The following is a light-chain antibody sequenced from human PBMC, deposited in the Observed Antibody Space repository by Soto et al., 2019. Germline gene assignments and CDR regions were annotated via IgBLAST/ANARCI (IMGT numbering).Light chain of an antibody. J-gene: IGKJ1*01. CDR3: QQSYSTPRT. Sequence: DIQMTQSPSSLSASVGDRLAITCRASQSIRIYLNWYQQKPGKAPDLLIYAASSLQSGVPSRFSGSGSGTDFTLTISSLQPEDFATYYCQQSYSTPRTFGQGTKVDI. CDR1: QSIRIY. CDR2: AAS. V-gene: IGKV1-39*01.